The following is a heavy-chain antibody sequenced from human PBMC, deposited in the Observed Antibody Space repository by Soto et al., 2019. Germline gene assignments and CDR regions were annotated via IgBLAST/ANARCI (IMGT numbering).Heavy chain of an antibody. D-gene: IGHD3-3*01. J-gene: IGHJ6*03. CDR1: GGSISSSNW. V-gene: IGHV4-4*02. CDR3: ATLTPESWSGFYYYYMDV. Sequence: SETLSLTCAVSGGSISSSNWWTWVRQPPGKGLEWIGEIYHTGSTNYNPSLKSRVTIFVDKSKNQFSLNLTSMTAADTALYYCATLTPESWSGFYYYYMDVWGKGTTVTVSS. CDR2: IYHTGST.